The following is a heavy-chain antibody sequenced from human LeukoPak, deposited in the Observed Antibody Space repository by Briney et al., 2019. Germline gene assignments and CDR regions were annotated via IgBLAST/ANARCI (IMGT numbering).Heavy chain of an antibody. CDR1: GCTFTSYG. CDR3: ARVSGYDFWSGYYRHWFDP. Sequence: GASVKVSCKASGCTFTSYGISWVRQAPGQGLEWMGWISAYNGNTNYAQKLQGRVTMTTDTSTSTAYMELRSLRSDDTAVYYCARVSGYDFWSGYYRHWFDPWGQGTLVTVSS. D-gene: IGHD3-3*01. V-gene: IGHV1-18*01. J-gene: IGHJ5*02. CDR2: ISAYNGNT.